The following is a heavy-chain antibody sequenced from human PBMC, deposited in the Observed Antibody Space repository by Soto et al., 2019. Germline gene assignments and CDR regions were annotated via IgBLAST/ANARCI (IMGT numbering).Heavy chain of an antibody. CDR2: ISGSGGST. V-gene: IGHV3-23*01. CDR1: GFTFSSYA. CDR3: AKLVHYDFWSGYPDY. Sequence: GGSLRLSCAASGFTFSSYAMSWVRQAPGKGLEWVSAISGSGGSTYYANSVKGRFTISRDNSKNTLYLQMNSLRAEDTAVYYCAKLVHYDFWSGYPDYWGQGTLVTVSS. D-gene: IGHD3-3*01. J-gene: IGHJ4*02.